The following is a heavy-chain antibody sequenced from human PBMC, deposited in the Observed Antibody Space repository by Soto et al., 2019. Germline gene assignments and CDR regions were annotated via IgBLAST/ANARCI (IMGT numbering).Heavy chain of an antibody. CDR2: INSDGSST. J-gene: IGHJ6*02. V-gene: IGHV3-74*01. Sequence: GGSLRLSCAASGFTFSSYWMHWVRQAPGKGLVWVSRINSDGSSTSYADSVKGRFTISRDNAKNTLYLQMNSLRAEDTAVYYCARSYDFWSGYPLGCYYYCMDVWGQGTTVTVSS. CDR1: GFTFSSYW. D-gene: IGHD3-3*01. CDR3: ARSYDFWSGYPLGCYYYCMDV.